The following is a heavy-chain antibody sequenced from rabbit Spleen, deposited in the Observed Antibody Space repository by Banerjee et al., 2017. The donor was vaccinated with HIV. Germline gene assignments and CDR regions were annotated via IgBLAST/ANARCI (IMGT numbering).Heavy chain of an antibody. CDR1: GFSFSDRDV. J-gene: IGHJ4*01. D-gene: IGHD1-1*01. Sequence: QEQLEESGGGLVKPEGSLTLSCKASGFSFSDRDVMCWVRQAPGKGLEWIACINAATAKPVYATWAKGRFTISKTSSTTVTLQMTSLTAGDTATYFCARDLVGVIGWNFYLWGPGTLVTVS. CDR3: ARDLVGVIGWNFYL. V-gene: IGHV1S45*01. CDR2: INAATAKP.